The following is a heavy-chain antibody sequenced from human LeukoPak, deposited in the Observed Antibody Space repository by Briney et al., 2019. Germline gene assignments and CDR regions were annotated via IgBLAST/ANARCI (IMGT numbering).Heavy chain of an antibody. V-gene: IGHV3-64*01. CDR1: GFTFSDYP. CDR2: ITPSGADS. D-gene: IGHD6-19*01. Sequence: GGSLRLSCAASGFTFSDYPMHWVRQAPGKGLEYVAAITPSGADSYYANFVKGRFTSSRDNSKNTLYLQLGSLGADDAAVYYCSTDSSGGKDDYWGQGTLVTVSS. CDR3: STDSSGGKDDY. J-gene: IGHJ4*02.